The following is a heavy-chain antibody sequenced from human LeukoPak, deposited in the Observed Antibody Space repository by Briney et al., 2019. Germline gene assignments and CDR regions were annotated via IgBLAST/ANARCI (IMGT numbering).Heavy chain of an antibody. D-gene: IGHD5-18*01. Sequence: GGSLRLSCAASGFTFSSYAMSWVRQAPGKGLEWVSAISGSGGSTYYADSVKGRFTISRDNSKNTLYLQMNSLRAEDTAVYYCAKGERSNGLPKPFEYWGQGTLVTVSS. CDR2: ISGSGGST. CDR1: GFTFSSYA. J-gene: IGHJ4*02. V-gene: IGHV3-23*01. CDR3: AKGERSNGLPKPFEY.